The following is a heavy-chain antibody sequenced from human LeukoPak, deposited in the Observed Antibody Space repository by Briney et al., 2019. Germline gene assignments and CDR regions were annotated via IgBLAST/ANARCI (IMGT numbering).Heavy chain of an antibody. D-gene: IGHD3-22*01. CDR2: IYYSGST. CDR1: GGSISSSSYY. Sequence: SETLSLTCTVSGGSISSSSYYWGRIRQPPGKGLEWIGSIYYSGSTYYNPSLKSRVTISVDTSKNQFSLKLSSVTAADTAVYYCARELDAYYYDSSGYNDAFDIWGQGTMVTVSS. J-gene: IGHJ3*02. V-gene: IGHV4-39*07. CDR3: ARELDAYYYDSSGYNDAFDI.